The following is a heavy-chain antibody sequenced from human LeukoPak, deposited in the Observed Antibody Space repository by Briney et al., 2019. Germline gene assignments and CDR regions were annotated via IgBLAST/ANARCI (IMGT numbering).Heavy chain of an antibody. CDR2: ISGSGGST. CDR3: AKDRRGYSYGSRDHYFDY. D-gene: IGHD5-18*01. CDR1: GGSFSGYY. J-gene: IGHJ4*02. Sequence: ETLSLTCAVYGGSFSGYYWSWIRQPPGKGLEWVSAISGSGGSTYYADSVKGRFTISRDNSKNTPYLQMNSLRAEDTAVYYCAKDRRGYSYGSRDHYFDYWGQGTLVTVSS. V-gene: IGHV3-23*01.